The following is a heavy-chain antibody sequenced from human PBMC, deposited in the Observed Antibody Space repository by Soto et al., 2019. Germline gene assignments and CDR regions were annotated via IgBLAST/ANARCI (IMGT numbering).Heavy chain of an antibody. D-gene: IGHD3-22*01. J-gene: IGHJ6*02. CDR3: ARDSARERYYDSSGYYYYYGMDV. Sequence: SETLSLTCAISGDSVSSNSAAWNWIRQSPSRGLEWLGRTYYRSKWYNDYAVSVKSRITINPDTSKNQFSLQLNSVTPEDTAVYYCARDSARERYYDSSGYYYYYGMDVWGQGTTVTVSS. CDR2: TYYRSKWYN. V-gene: IGHV6-1*01. CDR1: GDSVSSNSAA.